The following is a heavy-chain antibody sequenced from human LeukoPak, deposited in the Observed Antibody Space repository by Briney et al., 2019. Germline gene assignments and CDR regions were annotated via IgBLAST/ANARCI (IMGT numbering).Heavy chain of an antibody. D-gene: IGHD4-11*01. V-gene: IGHV3-15*01. Sequence: GGSLRLSCAASGFTFSNAWMSWVRQAPGKGLEWVGRIKSKTDGGTTDYAAPVKGRFTISRDDSKNTLYLQMNSLKTGDTAVYYCTTHRGYSNRRVDYYYYRDVWGKGTTVTVSS. CDR3: TTHRGYSNRRVDYYYYRDV. CDR1: GFTFSNAW. J-gene: IGHJ6*03. CDR2: IKSKTDGGTT.